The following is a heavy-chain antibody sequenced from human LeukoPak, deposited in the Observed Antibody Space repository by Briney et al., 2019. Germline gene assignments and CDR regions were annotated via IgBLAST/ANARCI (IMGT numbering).Heavy chain of an antibody. D-gene: IGHD2-2*01. V-gene: IGHV3-7*01. Sequence: GGSLRLSCAASGFTFSRHWMSWVRRASGKGLEWVAKIKQDGSETYYVDSVNGRFSIFRDNAETSLYLQMNSLTSEDTAVYYCVRDMYIPEVPAAGVFDSWGRGILVTVSS. J-gene: IGHJ4*02. CDR1: GFTFSRHW. CDR3: VRDMYIPEVPAAGVFDS. CDR2: IKQDGSET.